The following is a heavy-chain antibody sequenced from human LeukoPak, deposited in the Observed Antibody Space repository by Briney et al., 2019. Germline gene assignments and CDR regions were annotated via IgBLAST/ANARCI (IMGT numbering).Heavy chain of an antibody. V-gene: IGHV3-7*03. J-gene: IGHJ4*02. D-gene: IGHD6-19*01. CDR2: INEDGSQK. CDR1: GFTFRSPW. Sequence: QPGGSLRLSCVESGFTFRSPWMAWLRQAPEKGLEWVANINEDGSQKYYLGSVTGRFTISRDNAKNSLYLQMNSLSAEDTAMYYCARDGGWHRFDYWGRGTLVIVSS. CDR3: ARDGGWHRFDY.